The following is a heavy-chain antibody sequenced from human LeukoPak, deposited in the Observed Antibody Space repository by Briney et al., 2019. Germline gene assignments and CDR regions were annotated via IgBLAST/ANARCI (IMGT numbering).Heavy chain of an antibody. Sequence: PGGYLSLYCAASGFTCSSYAMSWVRHAPGKGLEWVSAISGSGGSTYYADSVKGRFTISRDNSKNTLYLQMNSLRAEATAVYYCAKDLTIQLWSYYFDYWGQGTLVTVSS. V-gene: IGHV3-23*01. CDR1: GFTCSSYA. D-gene: IGHD5-18*01. J-gene: IGHJ4*02. CDR3: AKDLTIQLWSYYFDY. CDR2: ISGSGGST.